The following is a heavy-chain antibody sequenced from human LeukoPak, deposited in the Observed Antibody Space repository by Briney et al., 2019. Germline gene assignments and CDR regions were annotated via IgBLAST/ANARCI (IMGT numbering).Heavy chain of an antibody. J-gene: IGHJ4*02. CDR1: GFTFSSYA. V-gene: IGHV3-48*03. D-gene: IGHD6-13*01. CDR3: ARERSSSTWGSFDY. CDR2: ISSSGGTI. Sequence: GGSLRLSCAASGFTFSSYAMRWVRQSPGKGLEWVSYISSSGGTIYYADSVKGRFTISRDNAKNSVYLQMNSLRAEDTAVYYCARERSSSTWGSFDYWGQGTLVTVSS.